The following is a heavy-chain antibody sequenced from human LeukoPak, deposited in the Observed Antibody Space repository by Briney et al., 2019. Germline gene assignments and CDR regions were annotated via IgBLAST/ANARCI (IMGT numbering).Heavy chain of an antibody. D-gene: IGHD5-12*01. Sequence: SETLSLTCTVSGGSISGYYWSWFRQPPGKGPEYVGYIYYSGSTNYNPSLKSRVTISVDTSKNQFSRKLTSVTTADTAVYYCVRIEGGGYAASWGQGTLVTVSS. CDR3: VRIEGGGYAAS. J-gene: IGHJ5*02. V-gene: IGHV4-59*01. CDR1: GGSISGYY. CDR2: IYYSGST.